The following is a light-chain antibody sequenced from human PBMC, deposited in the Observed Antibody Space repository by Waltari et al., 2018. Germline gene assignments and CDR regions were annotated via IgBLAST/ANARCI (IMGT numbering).Light chain of an antibody. CDR3: CSFTSSSTYV. J-gene: IGLJ1*01. CDR2: EVN. CDR1: HRPIGLFNV. V-gene: IGLV2-23*02. Sequence: QSALTQPASVSASPGQSIPVPRRGSHRPIGLFNVVSWFQQYPGKPPRLIIYEVNKRPPGISDRFSATKSGNVASLTISGLQADDEADYYCCSFTSSSTYVFGSGTTVTVL.